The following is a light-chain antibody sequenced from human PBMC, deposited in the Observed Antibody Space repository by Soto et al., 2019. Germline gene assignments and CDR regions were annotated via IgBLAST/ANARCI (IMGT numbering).Light chain of an antibody. CDR3: AAWDDSLSGWV. CDR1: TSNVETNY. J-gene: IGLJ3*02. V-gene: IGLV1-47*01. Sequence: QSVLTQPPSASGTPGQTVTISCYGSTSNVETNYVYWYQQLPGTAPKLLIYRNNQRPSGVPDRFSASESGPSASLAISGLRSEDEADYYCAAWDDSLSGWVFGGGTQLTVL. CDR2: RNN.